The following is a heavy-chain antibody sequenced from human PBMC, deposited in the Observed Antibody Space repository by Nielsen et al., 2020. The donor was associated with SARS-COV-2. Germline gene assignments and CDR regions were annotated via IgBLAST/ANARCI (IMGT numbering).Heavy chain of an antibody. V-gene: IGHV3-21*01. J-gene: IGHJ4*02. CDR2: IYSSGTYT. D-gene: IGHD3-22*01. Sequence: GVLKISCAASGLSLRSYTMHWVRQAPGKGLEWVSSIYSSGTYTNYADSVKGRFTISRDNAKNSLYLQMTSLRAEDTAVYFCANSRAYYDSSGYLFDYWGQGSLVTVSS. CDR3: ANSRAYYDSSGYLFDY. CDR1: GLSLRSYT.